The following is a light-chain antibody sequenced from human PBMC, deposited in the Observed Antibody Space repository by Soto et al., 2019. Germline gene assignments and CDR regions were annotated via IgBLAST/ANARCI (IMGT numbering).Light chain of an antibody. CDR3: QQRASWPIT. V-gene: IGKV3-11*01. Sequence: EVVLTQSPATLSLSPGERATLSCRASQGVNSSLAWYQQKPGQAPRLLIYDASNRATGIPGRFSGSGSGTDFTLTISSLEPEDFAVYYCQQRASWPITFGGGTNVESK. J-gene: IGKJ4*01. CDR1: QGVNSS. CDR2: DAS.